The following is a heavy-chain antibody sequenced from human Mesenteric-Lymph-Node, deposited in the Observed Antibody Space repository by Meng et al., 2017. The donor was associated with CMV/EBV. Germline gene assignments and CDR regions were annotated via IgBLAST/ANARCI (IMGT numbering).Heavy chain of an antibody. CDR3: ARDRSSSSSQVYYYYYGMDV. CDR1: GGSISSYY. Sequence: SETLSLTCTVSGGSISSYYWSWIRQPPGKGLEWIGYIYYSGSTNYNPSLKSRVTISVDTSKNQFSLKLSSVTAADTAVYYCARDRSSSSSQVYYYYYGMDVWGQGTTVTVSS. D-gene: IGHD6-6*01. V-gene: IGHV4-59*01. J-gene: IGHJ6*02. CDR2: IYYSGST.